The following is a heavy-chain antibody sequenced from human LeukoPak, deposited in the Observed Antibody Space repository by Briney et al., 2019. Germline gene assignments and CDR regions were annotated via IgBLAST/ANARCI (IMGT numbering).Heavy chain of an antibody. CDR3: AKGGSGWSFDY. Sequence: GRSLRLSCAASGFTFSSYGMHWVRQAPGKGLERVAVISYDGSNKYYADSVKGRFTISRDNSKNTLYLQMNSLRAEDTAVYYCAKGGSGWSFDYWGQGTLVTVSS. V-gene: IGHV3-30*18. D-gene: IGHD6-19*01. CDR1: GFTFSSYG. J-gene: IGHJ4*02. CDR2: ISYDGSNK.